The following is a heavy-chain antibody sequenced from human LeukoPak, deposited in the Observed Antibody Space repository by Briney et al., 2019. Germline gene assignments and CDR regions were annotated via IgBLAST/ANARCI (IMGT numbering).Heavy chain of an antibody. D-gene: IGHD1-26*01. Sequence: GGSLRLSCAASGFTFSSYGMHWVRQAPGKGLEWVTFIRYDGSNKYYADSVKGRFTISRDNSKNTLYLQMNSLRPEDTAVYYCAKARWELLSIDYWGQGTLVTVSS. CDR3: AKARWELLSIDY. CDR1: GFTFSSYG. V-gene: IGHV3-30*02. J-gene: IGHJ4*02. CDR2: IRYDGSNK.